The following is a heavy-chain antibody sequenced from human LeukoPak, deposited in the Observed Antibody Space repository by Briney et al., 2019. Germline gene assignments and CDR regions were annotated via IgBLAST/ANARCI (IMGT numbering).Heavy chain of an antibody. D-gene: IGHD3-22*01. CDR1: GYTFTSYG. CDR2: ISAYNGNT. J-gene: IGHJ5*02. Sequence: ASVKVSCKASGYTFTSYGISWVRQAPGQGLEWTGWISAYNGNTNYAQKLQGRVTMTTDTSTSTAYMELRSLRSDDTAVYYCARGTGVTNYYDSSGYHNWFDPWGQGTLVTVSS. CDR3: ARGTGVTNYYDSSGYHNWFDP. V-gene: IGHV1-18*01.